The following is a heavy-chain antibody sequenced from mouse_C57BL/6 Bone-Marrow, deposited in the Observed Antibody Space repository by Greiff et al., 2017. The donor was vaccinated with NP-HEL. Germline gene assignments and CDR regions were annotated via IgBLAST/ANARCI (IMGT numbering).Heavy chain of an antibody. Sequence: VQLQQSGAELARPGASVKLSCKASGYTFTSYGISWVKQRTGQGLEWIGEIYPRSGNTYYNEKFKGKATLTADKSSSTAYMELRSLTSEDSAVYFCARSGYYYGSSLYFDYWGQGTTLTVSS. CDR2: IYPRSGNT. V-gene: IGHV1-81*01. CDR3: ARSGYYYGSSLYFDY. J-gene: IGHJ2*01. CDR1: GYTFTSYG. D-gene: IGHD1-1*01.